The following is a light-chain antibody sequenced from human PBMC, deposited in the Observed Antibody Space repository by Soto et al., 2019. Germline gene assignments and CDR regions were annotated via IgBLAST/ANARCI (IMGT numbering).Light chain of an antibody. CDR2: DAS. CDR1: QSVSSY. V-gene: IGKV3-11*01. Sequence: EIVLTQSPATLSLSPGERATLSCRASQSVSSYLAWYQQKPGQAPRLLIYDASNRATGIPARFSGSGSGTDFTFSISSLEPEDFAVDYCQQRSNWPWTFGQGTKADIK. J-gene: IGKJ1*01. CDR3: QQRSNWPWT.